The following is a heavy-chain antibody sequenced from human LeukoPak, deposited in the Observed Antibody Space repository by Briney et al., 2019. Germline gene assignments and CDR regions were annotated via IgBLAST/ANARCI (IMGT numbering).Heavy chain of an antibody. D-gene: IGHD4-11*01. CDR1: GGSISSSS. Sequence: SETLSLTCTVSGGSISSSSWSWVRQDPGKRLEWIGFIWYSGDTDYNPSLRSRVTISVDTSKNQFSLRLNSVTAADTAVYYCARDDHSPHYHYAMGVWGQGITVTVSS. CDR2: IWYSGDT. V-gene: IGHV4-59*01. CDR3: ARDDHSPHYHYAMGV. J-gene: IGHJ6*02.